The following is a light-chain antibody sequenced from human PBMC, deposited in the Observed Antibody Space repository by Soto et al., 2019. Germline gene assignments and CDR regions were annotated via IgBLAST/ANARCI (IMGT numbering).Light chain of an antibody. CDR2: EVN. CDR1: SSDVGSYNL. Sequence: QSALTQTASVSGSPGQSITISCTATSSDVGSYNLVSWYQQHPGKAPKLMIYEVNKRPSGVSNRFSGSKSGNMASLTISGLQAEDEADYYCCSYAGSTSFYVFGTGTKLTVL. CDR3: CSYAGSTSFYV. J-gene: IGLJ1*01. V-gene: IGLV2-23*02.